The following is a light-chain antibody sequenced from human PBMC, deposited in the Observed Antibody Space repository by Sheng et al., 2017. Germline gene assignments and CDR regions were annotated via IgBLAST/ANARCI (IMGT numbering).Light chain of an antibody. CDR1: QSISTGY. V-gene: IGKV3-20*01. CDR2: GTS. CDR3: QQYDRSPWT. Sequence: EVVLTQSPGILSLSQGQRATLSCRASQSISTGYLAWYQQRPGQAPRLLIYGTSSVATGIPDRFRGSGSGXHFTLTISRLEPEDFAVYYCQQYDRSPWTFGQGTQVEIK. J-gene: IGKJ1*01.